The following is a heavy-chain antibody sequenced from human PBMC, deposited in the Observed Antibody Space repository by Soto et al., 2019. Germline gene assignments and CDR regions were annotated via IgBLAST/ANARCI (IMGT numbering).Heavy chain of an antibody. V-gene: IGHV4-34*01. Sequence: SETLSLTCAVYGGSFSGYYWSWIRQPPGKGLEWIGEINHSGSTNYNPSLKSRVPISVDTSKNQFSLKLSSVTAAGTAVYDGARALESRGEAASNVNDAFDIWGQGTMVTVSS. CDR3: ARALESRGEAASNVNDAFDI. J-gene: IGHJ3*02. D-gene: IGHD6-13*01. CDR2: INHSGST. CDR1: GGSFSGYY.